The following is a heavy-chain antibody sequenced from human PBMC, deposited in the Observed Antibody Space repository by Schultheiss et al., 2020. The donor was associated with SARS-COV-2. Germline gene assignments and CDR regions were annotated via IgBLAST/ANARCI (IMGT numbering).Heavy chain of an antibody. Sequence: GGSLRLSCAASGFTFDDYAMHWVRQAPGKGLEWVSGISWNSGSIGYADSVKGRFTISRDNAKNTLYLQMNSLRAEDTAVYYCAREYYDFWSGYRENFYYYYYYMDVWGKGTTVTVSS. CDR1: GFTFDDYA. CDR3: AREYYDFWSGYRENFYYYYYYMDV. CDR2: ISWNSGSI. D-gene: IGHD3-3*01. J-gene: IGHJ6*03. V-gene: IGHV3-9*01.